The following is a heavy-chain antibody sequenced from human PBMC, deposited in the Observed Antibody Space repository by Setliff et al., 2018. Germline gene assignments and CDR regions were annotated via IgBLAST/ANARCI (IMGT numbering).Heavy chain of an antibody. CDR3: ARRVWELRSDAFDI. CDR1: GGTFSSYA. CDR2: TTPIFTTA. D-gene: IGHD1-26*01. Sequence: VASVKVSCKASGGTFSSYAISWVRQAPGQGLEWMGGTTPIFTTANYAQKFQGRVTITADESTSTAYMELSSLKSEDTAVYYCARRVWELRSDAFDIWGQGTMVTVSS. V-gene: IGHV1-69*13. J-gene: IGHJ3*02.